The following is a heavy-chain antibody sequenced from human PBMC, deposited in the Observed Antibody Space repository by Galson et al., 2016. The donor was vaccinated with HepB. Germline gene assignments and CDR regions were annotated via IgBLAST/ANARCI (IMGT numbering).Heavy chain of an antibody. CDR2: ITSSSSYI. V-gene: IGHV3-21*01. J-gene: IGHJ5*02. CDR3: ARSSGYSSGWWGTWWFDP. CDR1: GFTFGNYG. Sequence: SLRLSCAASGFTFGNYGMNWIRQAPGKGLQWVSSITSSSSYIYYAASVKGRFTVFRDDSKNTLYLDMASLTSDDTAVYYCARSSGYSSGWWGTWWFDPWGPGTLVSVSS. D-gene: IGHD6-19*01.